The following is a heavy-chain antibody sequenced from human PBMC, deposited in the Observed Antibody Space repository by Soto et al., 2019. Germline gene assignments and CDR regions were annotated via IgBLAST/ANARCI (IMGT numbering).Heavy chain of an antibody. CDR1: GGTFSSYT. CDR2: IIPILGIA. J-gene: IGHJ2*01. V-gene: IGHV1-69*02. CDR3: ARAALTVRAPYRYFDL. D-gene: IGHD4-17*01. Sequence: QVQLVQSGAEVKKPGSSVKVSCKASGGTFSSYTISWVRQAPGQGLEWMGRIIPILGIANYAQKFQGRVTITADKSTSTAYMELSSLRSEDTAVYYCARAALTVRAPYRYFDLWGRGTLVTVSS.